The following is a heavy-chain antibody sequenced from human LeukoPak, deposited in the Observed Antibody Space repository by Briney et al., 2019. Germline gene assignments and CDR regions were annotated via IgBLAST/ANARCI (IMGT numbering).Heavy chain of an antibody. CDR1: GFTFSSYS. CDR2: ISSSSSTI. Sequence: GGSLRLSCAASGFTFSSYSMNWVCQGPGKGLEWVSYISSSSSTIYYADSVKGRFTISRDNAKNSLYLQMNSLRAEDTAGYYCAGELVVPAASHFDYWGQGTLVTVSS. D-gene: IGHD2-2*01. V-gene: IGHV3-48*01. J-gene: IGHJ4*02. CDR3: AGELVVPAASHFDY.